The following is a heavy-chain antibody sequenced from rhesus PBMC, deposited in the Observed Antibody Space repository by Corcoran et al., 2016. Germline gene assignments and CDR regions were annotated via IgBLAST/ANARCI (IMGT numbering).Heavy chain of an antibody. Sequence: QVQLQESGPGVLKPSETLSLTCAVSGGPISSDYAWSWSRQPPGKGLECIGYIYGSNGDTNYNPSLKTRVTISKDASRNQFSLRLKSVTAADTAVYYCARRHGPFDYWGQGLLVTVSS. V-gene: IGHV4-76*01. CDR1: GGPISSDYA. CDR2: IYGSNGDT. J-gene: IGHJ4*01. CDR3: ARRHGPFDY.